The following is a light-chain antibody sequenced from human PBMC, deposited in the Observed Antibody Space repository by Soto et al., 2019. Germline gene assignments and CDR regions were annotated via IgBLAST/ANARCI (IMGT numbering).Light chain of an antibody. CDR1: QDFSNF. J-gene: IGKJ3*01. V-gene: IGKV1-33*01. CDR3: QQYGNLPLT. Sequence: DIQMTQSPSSLSASVGDRVTITCQASQDFSNFLNWYQQKPGKAPKLLIYDASNLETGAPSRFSGGGSGTHFTFTISSLQPEDIATYYCQQYGNLPLTFGPGTKVDIK. CDR2: DAS.